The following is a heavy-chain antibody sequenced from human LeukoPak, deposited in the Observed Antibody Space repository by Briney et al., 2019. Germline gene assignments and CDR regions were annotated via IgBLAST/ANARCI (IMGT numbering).Heavy chain of an antibody. Sequence: GGSLRLSCAASGFTFSSYSMNWVRQAPGKGLVWVSRIKTDGSITSYADSVKGRFTISRENARNTVYLQMNSLRAEDTAVYYCARVNTGNWHFDLWGRGTLVTVSS. V-gene: IGHV3-74*01. D-gene: IGHD4-17*01. CDR1: GFTFSSYS. J-gene: IGHJ2*01. CDR2: IKTDGSIT. CDR3: ARVNTGNWHFDL.